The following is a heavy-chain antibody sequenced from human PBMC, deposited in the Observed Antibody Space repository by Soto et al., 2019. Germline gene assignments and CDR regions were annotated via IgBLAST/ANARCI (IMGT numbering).Heavy chain of an antibody. CDR3: AKDSDGLGSFDY. Sequence: EVQLVESGGGLVQPGRSLRLSCAASGFTFDDYAMNWVRQAPGKGLEWVSGISWNSGSIGYADSVKGRFTISRDNAKNSLYLQMNSLRAEDTALYYCAKDSDGLGSFDYWGQGTLVTVSS. CDR1: GFTFDDYA. V-gene: IGHV3-9*01. J-gene: IGHJ4*02. CDR2: ISWNSGSI. D-gene: IGHD3-16*01.